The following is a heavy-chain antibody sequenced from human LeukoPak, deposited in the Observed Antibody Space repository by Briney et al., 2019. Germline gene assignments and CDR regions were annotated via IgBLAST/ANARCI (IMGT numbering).Heavy chain of an antibody. Sequence: PSETLSLTCTVSGGSISSYYWSWIRQPPGKGLEWIGYIYYSGSTNYNPSLKSRVTISVDTSKNQFSLKLSSVTAADTAVYYCARGGDSSGYFAFDIWGQGTMVTVSS. CDR3: ARGGDSSGYFAFDI. D-gene: IGHD3-22*01. V-gene: IGHV4-59*01. CDR1: GGSISSYY. CDR2: IYYSGST. J-gene: IGHJ3*02.